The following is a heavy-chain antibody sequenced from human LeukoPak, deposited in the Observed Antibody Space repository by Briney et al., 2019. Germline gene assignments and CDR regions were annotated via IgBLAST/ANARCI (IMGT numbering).Heavy chain of an antibody. V-gene: IGHV4-38-2*02. D-gene: IGHD6-13*01. Sequence: SETLSLTCTVSGDSLSNYYWSWIRRPPGKGLEWIGSIYHSGSTYYNPSLKSRVTISVDTSKNQFSLKLSSVTAADTAVYYCARVWGIAAAEDYWGQGTLVTVSS. CDR2: IYHSGST. CDR1: GDSLSNYY. J-gene: IGHJ4*02. CDR3: ARVWGIAAAEDY.